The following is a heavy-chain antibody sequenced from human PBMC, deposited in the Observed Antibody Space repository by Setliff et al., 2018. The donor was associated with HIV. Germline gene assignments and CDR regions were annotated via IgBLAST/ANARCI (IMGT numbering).Heavy chain of an antibody. CDR2: FDPEEGET. J-gene: IGHJ4*02. D-gene: IGHD3-10*01. Sequence: ASVKVSCKVSGYTLTELSMHWVRQAPGKGLGWMGGFDPEEGETIYAQKFQGRVTMTEDTSTDTAYMELSSLRSEDTAVYYCSMYRQEYYYSSGNYSYFDYWGQGTLVTVSS. CDR1: GYTLTELS. CDR3: SMYRQEYYYSSGNYSYFDY. V-gene: IGHV1-24*01.